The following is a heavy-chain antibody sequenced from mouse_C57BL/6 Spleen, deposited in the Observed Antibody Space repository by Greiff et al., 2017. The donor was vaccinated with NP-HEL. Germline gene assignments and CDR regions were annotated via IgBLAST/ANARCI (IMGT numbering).Heavy chain of an antibody. CDR1: GYAFSSSW. CDR2: IYPGDGGT. Sequence: QVQLQQSGPELVKPGASVKISCKASGYAFSSSWMNWVKQRPGKGLEWIGRIYPGDGGTNYNGKFKGKATLTADKSSSTAYMQLSSLTSEDSAVYFCARYGVYYGSSYGYFDYWGQGTTLTVSS. D-gene: IGHD1-1*01. J-gene: IGHJ2*01. CDR3: ARYGVYYGSSYGYFDY. V-gene: IGHV1-82*01.